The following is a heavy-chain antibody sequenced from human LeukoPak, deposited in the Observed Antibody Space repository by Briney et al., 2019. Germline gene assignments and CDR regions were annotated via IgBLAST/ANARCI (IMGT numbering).Heavy chain of an antibody. J-gene: IGHJ6*03. CDR2: IYYSGST. V-gene: IGHV4-59*11. Sequence: SETLSLTCTVSGGSISSHYWSWIRQPPGKGLEWIGYIYYSGSTNYNPSLKSRVTISVDTSKNQFSLKLSSVTAADTAVYYCASGYYYYMDVWGKGTTVTVSS. CDR1: GGSISSHY. CDR3: ASGYYYYMDV.